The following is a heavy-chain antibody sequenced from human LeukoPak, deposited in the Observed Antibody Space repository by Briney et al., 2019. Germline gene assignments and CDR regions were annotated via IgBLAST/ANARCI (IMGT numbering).Heavy chain of an antibody. CDR2: INPNSGGT. V-gene: IGHV1-2*02. Sequence: ASVKVSCKASAYTFTGYYMHWVRQAPGQGLEWMGWINPNSGGTNYAQKFQGRVTMTRDTSISTAYMELSRLRSDDTAVYYCASTPYYDFWSGSLYYFDYWGQGTLVTVSS. D-gene: IGHD3-3*01. CDR1: AYTFTGYY. J-gene: IGHJ4*02. CDR3: ASTPYYDFWSGSLYYFDY.